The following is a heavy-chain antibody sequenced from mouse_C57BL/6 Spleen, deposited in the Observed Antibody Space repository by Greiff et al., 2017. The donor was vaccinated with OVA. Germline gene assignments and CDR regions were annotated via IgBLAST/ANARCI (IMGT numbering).Heavy chain of an antibody. CDR3: ARLTGASDY. D-gene: IGHD4-1*01. CDR1: GYTFTDYY. CDR2: IYPGSGNT. Sequence: VQLQQSGAELVRPGASVKLSCKASGYTFTDYYINWVKQRPGQGLEWIARIYPGSGNTYYNEKFKGKATLTAEKSSSTAYMQLSSLTSEDSAVYFCARLTGASDYWGQGTSVTVSS. V-gene: IGHV1-76*01. J-gene: IGHJ4*01.